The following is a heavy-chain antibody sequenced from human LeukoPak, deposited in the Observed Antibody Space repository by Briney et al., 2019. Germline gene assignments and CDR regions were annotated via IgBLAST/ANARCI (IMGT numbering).Heavy chain of an antibody. Sequence: SGGSLRLSCATSGFTLSSYWMHWVRQVPGKGLEWLSRINNDGVSTSYADSVKGRFTISRDNAKNTLYLRMNSLRAEDTAIYYCARMPLSGGYGGTIDYWGQGTLVTVSS. D-gene: IGHD5-12*01. J-gene: IGHJ4*02. V-gene: IGHV3-74*01. CDR1: GFTLSSYW. CDR2: INNDGVST. CDR3: ARMPLSGGYGGTIDY.